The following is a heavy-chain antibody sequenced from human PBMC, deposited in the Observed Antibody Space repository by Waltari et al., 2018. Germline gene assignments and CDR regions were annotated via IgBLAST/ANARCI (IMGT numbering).Heavy chain of an antibody. J-gene: IGHJ4*02. CDR1: GDSIRSHY. CDR3: ARGGAGPDY. D-gene: IGHD1-26*01. CDR2: IYYSGST. V-gene: IGHV4-59*11. Sequence: QVQLQESGPGLAKPSETLSLLSSLSGDSIRSHYWNWIRQPPGKGPEWIGYIYYSGSTNYNPSLKSRVNISLDTSKIQFSLKLSSVTAADTAVYYCARGGAGPDYWGQGTLVIVSS.